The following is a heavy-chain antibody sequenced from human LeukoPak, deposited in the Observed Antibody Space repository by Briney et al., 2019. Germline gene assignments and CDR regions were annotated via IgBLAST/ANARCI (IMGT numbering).Heavy chain of an antibody. Sequence: PGGSLRLSCAASGFTFSSYAMHWVRQAPGKGLEWVAVISYDGSNKYYADSVKGRFTISRDNSKNTLYLQMNSLRAEDTAVYYCARELSPYYYYYMDVWGKGTTVTVSS. CDR2: ISYDGSNK. D-gene: IGHD2-8*01. V-gene: IGHV3-30*04. CDR3: ARELSPYYYYYMDV. J-gene: IGHJ6*03. CDR1: GFTFSSYA.